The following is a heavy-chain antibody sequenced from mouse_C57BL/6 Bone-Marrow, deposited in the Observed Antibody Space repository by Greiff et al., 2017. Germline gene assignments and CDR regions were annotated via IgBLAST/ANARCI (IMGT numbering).Heavy chain of an antibody. CDR2: IDPEIGDT. J-gene: IGHJ2*01. CDR1: GFNIKDDY. Sequence: VQLKESGAELVRPGASVKLSCTASGFNIKDDYIHWVKQRPEQGLEWIGWIDPEIGDTEYASKFQGKATITSDHSSNTAYLQLSSLTSEDTAVYYCSSLDGNYFDFWGQGTPLTVAS. CDR3: SSLDGNYFDF. V-gene: IGHV14-4*01. D-gene: IGHD2-1*01.